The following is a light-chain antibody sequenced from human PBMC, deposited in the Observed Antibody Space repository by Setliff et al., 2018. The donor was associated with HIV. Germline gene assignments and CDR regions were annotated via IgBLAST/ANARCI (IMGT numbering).Light chain of an antibody. J-gene: IGLJ1*01. CDR3: SSYAGADAFDV. CDR1: SSDVGGYNY. CDR2: DVT. V-gene: IGLV2-14*03. Sequence: QSVLTQPASVSGSPGQSITISCTGTSSDVGGYNYVSWYQQHPGKAPKLMIYDVTNRPSGVSHRFSGSKSGNTASLTISGLQAEDEADYYCSSYAGADAFDVFGTGTKVTVL.